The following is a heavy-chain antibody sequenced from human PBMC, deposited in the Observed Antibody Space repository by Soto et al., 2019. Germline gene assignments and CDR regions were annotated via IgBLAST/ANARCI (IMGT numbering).Heavy chain of an antibody. CDR3: VKVSTFYDILTGYYSTNFFDP. D-gene: IGHD3-9*01. CDR1: GFTFSEYS. J-gene: IGHJ5*02. V-gene: IGHV3-64D*06. Sequence: GGSLRLSCPASGFTFSEYSMHWVRQAPGKGLQYVSTISSDGDITYYADSVKGRFTISRDNSKNTLYLQMNSLRPEDTAVYYCVKVSTFYDILTGYYSTNFFDPWGQGTLVTVSS. CDR2: ISSDGDIT.